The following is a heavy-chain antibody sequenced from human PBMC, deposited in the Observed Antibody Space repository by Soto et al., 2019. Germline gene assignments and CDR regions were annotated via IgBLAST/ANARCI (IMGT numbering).Heavy chain of an antibody. J-gene: IGHJ4*02. Sequence: SETLSLTCAVSGYSISSGYYWGWIRQPPGKGLEWIGSIYHSGSTYYNPSLKSRVTISVDTSKNQFSLKLSSVTAADTAVYYCARVNCYFDYWGQVNMITVSS. V-gene: IGHV4-38-2*01. D-gene: IGHD1-20*01. CDR2: IYHSGST. CDR3: ARVNCYFDY. CDR1: GYSISSGYY.